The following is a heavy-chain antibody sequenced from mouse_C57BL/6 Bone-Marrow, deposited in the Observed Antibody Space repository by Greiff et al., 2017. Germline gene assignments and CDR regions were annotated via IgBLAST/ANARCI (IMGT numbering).Heavy chain of an antibody. CDR3: ARSDYDDDFDV. J-gene: IGHJ1*03. CDR2: IYPGSGST. Sequence: QVQLQQSGAELVKPGASVKMSCKASGYTFTSYWITWVKQRPGQGLEWIGDIYPGSGSTNYNEKFKSKATLTVDTSSSTAYMQRSSLTSEDSAVYYCARSDYDDDFDVWGTGTTVTVSS. D-gene: IGHD2-3*01. CDR1: GYTFTSYW. V-gene: IGHV1-55*01.